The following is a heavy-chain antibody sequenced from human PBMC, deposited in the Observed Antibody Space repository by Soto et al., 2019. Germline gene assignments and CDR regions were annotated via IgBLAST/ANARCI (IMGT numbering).Heavy chain of an antibody. V-gene: IGHV4-39*02. CDR1: GGSISSSSYY. D-gene: IGHD1-26*01. CDR3: ATQEVGGSYVYTFDP. CDR2: IYYSGST. J-gene: IGHJ5*02. Sequence: QLQLQESGPGLVKPSETLSLTCTVSGGSISSSSYYWGWIRQPPGKGLEWIGSIYYSGSTYYNPSLKSRVPISVDTSTNHFSLKLSSVTAADTAVYYCATQEVGGSYVYTFDPWGQGTLVTVSS.